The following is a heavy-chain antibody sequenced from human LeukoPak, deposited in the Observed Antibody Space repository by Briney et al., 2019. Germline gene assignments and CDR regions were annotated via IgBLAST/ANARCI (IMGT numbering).Heavy chain of an antibody. J-gene: IGHJ4*02. D-gene: IGHD5-24*01. CDR3: ASHLDTGSTGYNYFDY. Sequence: PGGSLRRSCAASGFTFSTYWMHWVRQAPGKGLVWVSRITGDGSGTTYADSVKGRLTISRDNSKNTLSILMGSLRVEDAAVYYCASHLDTGSTGYNYFDYWGQGTLVTVSS. CDR2: ITGDGSGT. CDR1: GFTFSTYW. V-gene: IGHV3-74*01.